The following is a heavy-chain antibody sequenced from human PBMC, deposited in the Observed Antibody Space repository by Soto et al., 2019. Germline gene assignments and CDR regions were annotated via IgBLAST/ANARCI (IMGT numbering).Heavy chain of an antibody. CDR3: AREPNYFDY. V-gene: IGHV1-18*01. CDR2: ISAYNGNT. Sequence: ASVKVSCQASGGTFSSYTISWVRQAPGQGLEWMGWISAYNGNTKYAQKLQGRVTMTTDTSTSTAYMELRSLRSDDTAVYYCAREPNYFDYWGQGTLVTVSS. CDR1: GGTFSSYT. J-gene: IGHJ4*02.